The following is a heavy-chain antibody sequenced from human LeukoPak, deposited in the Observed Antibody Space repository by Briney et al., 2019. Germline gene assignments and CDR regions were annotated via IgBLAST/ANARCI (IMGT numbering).Heavy chain of an antibody. CDR2: ISGTSSYF. J-gene: IGHJ3*01. Sequence: PSETLSLTCAVYGGSFSGYYWSWIRQPPGKGLEWVSSISGTSSYFYYADSVQGRFTISRDNAKNSLYLQMDSLRAEDTAVYYCARWPPSRGALDLWGQGTLVTVSS. D-gene: IGHD4-23*01. CDR1: GGSFSGYY. CDR3: ARWPPSRGALDL. V-gene: IGHV3-21*01.